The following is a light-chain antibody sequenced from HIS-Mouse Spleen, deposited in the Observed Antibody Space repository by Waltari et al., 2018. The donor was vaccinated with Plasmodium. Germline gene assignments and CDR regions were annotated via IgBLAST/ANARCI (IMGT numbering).Light chain of an antibody. Sequence: AIQLTQSPSSLSASVGDRVTITCRARQGISSALAWYQQKPGKAPKLLLYAASSLESGVPSRFSGSGSGTDFTLTISSLQPEDFATYYCQQFNSYPQGTFGQGTRLEIK. CDR2: AAS. CDR3: QQFNSYPQGT. V-gene: IGKV1-13*02. CDR1: QGISSA. J-gene: IGKJ5*01.